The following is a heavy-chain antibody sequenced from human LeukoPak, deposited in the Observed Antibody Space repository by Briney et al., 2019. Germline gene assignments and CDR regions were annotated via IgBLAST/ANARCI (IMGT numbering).Heavy chain of an antibody. CDR3: ARRGIIVVVPASYGHYYYYYYMDV. Sequence: GGSLRLSCAASGFTFSSYWMSWVRQAPGKGLEWVANIKQDGSEKYYVDSVKSRFTISRDNAKNSLYLQMNSLRAEDTAVYYCARRGIIVVVPASYGHYYYYYYMDVWGKGTTVTVSS. CDR2: IKQDGSEK. D-gene: IGHD2-2*01. CDR1: GFTFSSYW. V-gene: IGHV3-7*01. J-gene: IGHJ6*03.